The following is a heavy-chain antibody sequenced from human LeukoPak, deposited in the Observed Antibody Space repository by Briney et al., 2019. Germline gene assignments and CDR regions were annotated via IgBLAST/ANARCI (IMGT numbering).Heavy chain of an antibody. CDR2: INPNSGGT. D-gene: IGHD3-22*01. Sequence: ASVKVSCKASGYTFTGYYMHWVRQAPGQGLEWMGRINPNSGGTNYAQKFQGRVTMTRDTSISTAYMELSRLRSDVTAVYYCARGDMIVVVTPYDYWGQGTLVTVSS. CDR1: GYTFTGYY. J-gene: IGHJ4*02. V-gene: IGHV1-2*06. CDR3: ARGDMIVVVTPYDY.